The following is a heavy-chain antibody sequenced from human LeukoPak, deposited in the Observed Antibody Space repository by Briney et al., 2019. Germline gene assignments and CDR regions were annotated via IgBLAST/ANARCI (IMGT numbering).Heavy chain of an antibody. CDR1: GFPFSSRW. J-gene: IGHJ4*02. D-gene: IGHD6-6*01. Sequence: GGSLRLSCTSSGFPFSSRWMHWVRQVPGKGPEWVAVIWYDGSNKYYADSVKGRFTISKDNSKNTLYLQINSPRAEDTAVYYCATARGSSSRSGPDYFDYWGQGTLVTVSS. V-gene: IGHV3-33*08. CDR3: ATARGSSSRSGPDYFDY. CDR2: IWYDGSNK.